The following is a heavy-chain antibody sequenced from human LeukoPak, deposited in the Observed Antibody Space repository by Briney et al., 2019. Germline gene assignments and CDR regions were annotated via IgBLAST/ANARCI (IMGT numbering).Heavy chain of an antibody. J-gene: IGHJ4*02. CDR2: IRLDGSNK. D-gene: IGHD3-22*01. Sequence: PGGSLRLSCAASGFTFSSYEMNWVRQAPGKGLEWVGFIRLDGSNKLYADSVKGRFTISRDNSKNTLFLQMNSLRAEDTAVYHCAKDPPRYYYDSSEMERGQGTLVTVSS. CDR1: GFTFSSYE. V-gene: IGHV3-30*02. CDR3: AKDPPRYYYDSSEME.